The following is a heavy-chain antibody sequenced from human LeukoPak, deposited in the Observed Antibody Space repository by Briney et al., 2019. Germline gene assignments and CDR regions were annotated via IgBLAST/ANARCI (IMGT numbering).Heavy chain of an antibody. CDR2: IYTSGST. CDR1: GGSISSYY. CDR3: ARDRRSYDSSNYYYPYYTDY. Sequence: SETLSLTCTVSGGSISSYYWSWFRQPAGKGLEWIGRIYTSGSTNYNPSLKSRVTMSVDTSKNQFSLKLSSVTAADTAVYYCARDRRSYDSSNYYYPYYTDYWPQATLVTVSS. D-gene: IGHD3-22*01. V-gene: IGHV4-4*07. J-gene: IGHJ4*02.